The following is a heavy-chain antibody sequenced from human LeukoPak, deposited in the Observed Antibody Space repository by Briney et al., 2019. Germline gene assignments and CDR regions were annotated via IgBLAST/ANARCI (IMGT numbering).Heavy chain of an antibody. Sequence: SETLSLTCTVSGGSISNYYWSWIRQPPGKGLEWIGYIFYSGSTNYNPSLKSRVTISVDTSKNQFSLQLTPVTAADTAVYYCARHPPRGTSGYPFDYWGQGTLVTVSS. CDR2: IFYSGST. D-gene: IGHD3-22*01. J-gene: IGHJ4*02. CDR3: ARHPPRGTSGYPFDY. V-gene: IGHV4-59*08. CDR1: GGSISNYY.